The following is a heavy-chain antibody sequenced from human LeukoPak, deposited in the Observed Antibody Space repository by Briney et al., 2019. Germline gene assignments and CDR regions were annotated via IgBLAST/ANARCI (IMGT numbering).Heavy chain of an antibody. Sequence: PSETLSLTCAVYGGSFSGYYWSWIRQPPGKGLEWIGYIYYSGSTNYNPSLKSRVTISVDTSKNQFSLKLSSVTAADTAVYYCARATGYGDYDYWGQGTLVTVSS. CDR2: IYYSGST. CDR3: ARATGYGDYDY. V-gene: IGHV4-59*01. CDR1: GGSFSGYY. D-gene: IGHD4-17*01. J-gene: IGHJ4*02.